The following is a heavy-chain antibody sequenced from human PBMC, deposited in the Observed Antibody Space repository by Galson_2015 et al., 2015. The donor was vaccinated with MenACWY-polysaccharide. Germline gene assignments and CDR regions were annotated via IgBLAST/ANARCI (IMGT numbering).Heavy chain of an antibody. D-gene: IGHD5-18*01. J-gene: IGHJ4*02. CDR3: ARAGYKASDY. V-gene: IGHV1-8*01. CDR1: GYTFTSYE. Sequence: SVKVSCKASGYTFTSYEINWVRQAPGQGLEWMGWMNPNSGNIGYAQKFLGKFTTTRDTSIGTAYIELNDLRPEHTAVYYCARAGYKASDYWGQGTLVTVSS. CDR2: MNPNSGNI.